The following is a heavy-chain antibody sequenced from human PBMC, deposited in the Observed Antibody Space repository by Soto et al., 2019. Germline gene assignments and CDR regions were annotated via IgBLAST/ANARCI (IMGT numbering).Heavy chain of an antibody. D-gene: IGHD3-22*01. CDR3: ASTKFQYYYDSSGYYFSY. J-gene: IGHJ4*02. V-gene: IGHV1-69*06. CDR1: GGTFSSYA. CDR2: IIPIFGTA. Sequence: SVKVSCKASGGTFSSYAISWVRQAPGQGLEWMGGIIPIFGTANYAQKFQGRVTITADKSTSTAYMELSSLRSEDTAVYYCASTKFQYYYDSSGYYFSYWGQGTLVTVSS.